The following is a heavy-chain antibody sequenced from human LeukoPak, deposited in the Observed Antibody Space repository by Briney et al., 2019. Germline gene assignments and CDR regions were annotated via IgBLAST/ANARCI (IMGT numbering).Heavy chain of an antibody. Sequence: SVKVSCKASGGTFSSYAISWVRQAPGQGLEWMGGIIPIFGTANYAQKFQGRVTITTDESTSTAYMELSSLRSEDTAVYYCARGVGYSYGYIDYYMDVWGKGTTVTVSS. D-gene: IGHD5-18*01. J-gene: IGHJ6*03. CDR3: ARGVGYSYGYIDYYMDV. CDR1: GGTFSSYA. V-gene: IGHV1-69*05. CDR2: IIPIFGTA.